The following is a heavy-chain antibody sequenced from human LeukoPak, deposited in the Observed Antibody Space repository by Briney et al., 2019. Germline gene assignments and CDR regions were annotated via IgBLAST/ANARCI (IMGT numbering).Heavy chain of an antibody. CDR3: ANEIRPNDY. J-gene: IGHJ4*02. V-gene: IGHV3-23*01. CDR2: ISISGDTT. Sequence: GSLRLSCGASGFTFSSHAMTWVRQAPGKGLEWVSAISISGDTTYYADAVKGRFTISRDNSKSTVYLQMNSLRAEDTAVYYCANEIRPNDYWGQGTLVTVSS. CDR1: GFTFSSHA. D-gene: IGHD4-17*01.